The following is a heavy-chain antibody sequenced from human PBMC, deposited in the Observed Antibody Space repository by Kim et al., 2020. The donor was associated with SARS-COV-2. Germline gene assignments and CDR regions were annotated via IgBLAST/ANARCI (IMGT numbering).Heavy chain of an antibody. D-gene: IGHD4-17*01. CDR3: ARDDGGYGDYGNYYYYMDV. V-gene: IGHV1-2*06. CDR2: INPNSGGT. CDR1: GYTFTGYY. Sequence: ASVKVSCKASGYTFTGYYMHWVRQAPGQGLEWMGRINPNSGGTNYAQKFQGRVTMTRDTSISTAYMELSRLRSDDTAVYYCARDDGGYGDYGNYYYYMDVWGKGTTVTVSS. J-gene: IGHJ6*03.